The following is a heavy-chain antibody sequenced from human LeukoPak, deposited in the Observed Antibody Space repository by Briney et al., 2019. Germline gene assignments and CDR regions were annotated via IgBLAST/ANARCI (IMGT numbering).Heavy chain of an antibody. D-gene: IGHD2-2*01. CDR2: ISAYNGNT. Sequence: EASVKVSCKASGYTFTSYGISWVRQAPGQGLEWMGWISAYNGNTNYAQKLQGRVTMTTGTSTSTAYMELRSLRSDDTAVYYCAREYCSSTSCTIDYWGQGTLVTVSS. V-gene: IGHV1-18*04. CDR1: GYTFTSYG. CDR3: AREYCSSTSCTIDY. J-gene: IGHJ4*02.